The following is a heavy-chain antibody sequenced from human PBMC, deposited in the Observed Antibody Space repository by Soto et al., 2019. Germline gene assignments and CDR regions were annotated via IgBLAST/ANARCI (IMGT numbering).Heavy chain of an antibody. Sequence: SETLSLTCTVSGGSISSYYWSWIRQPPGKGLEWIGYIYYSGSTNYNPSLKSPVTISVDTSKNQFSLKLSSVTAADTAVYYCARDRGYGGNSQYYFDYWGQGTLVTVSS. CDR1: GGSISSYY. D-gene: IGHD5-12*01. J-gene: IGHJ4*02. CDR3: ARDRGYGGNSQYYFDY. CDR2: IYYSGST. V-gene: IGHV4-59*01.